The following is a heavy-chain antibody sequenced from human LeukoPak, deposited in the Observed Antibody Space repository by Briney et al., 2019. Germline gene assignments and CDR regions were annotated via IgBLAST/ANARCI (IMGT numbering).Heavy chain of an antibody. V-gene: IGHV4-34*01. CDR2: INHSGST. CDR1: GGSFSGYY. Sequence: PSETLSLTCAVYGGSFSGYYWSWICQPPRKGLEWIGEINHSGSTNYNPSLKSRVTISVDTSKNQFSLKLSSVTAADTAVYYCARGSSDGTPSDFDYWGQGTLVTVSS. D-gene: IGHD6-13*01. CDR3: ARGSSDGTPSDFDY. J-gene: IGHJ4*02.